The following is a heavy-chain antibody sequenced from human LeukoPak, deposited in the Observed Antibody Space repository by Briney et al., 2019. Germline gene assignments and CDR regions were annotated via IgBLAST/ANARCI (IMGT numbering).Heavy chain of an antibody. V-gene: IGHV3-30-3*01. CDR3: ARAATIFGVVIEGDWFDP. CDR1: GFTFSSYA. Sequence: GRSLRLSCAASGFTFSSYAMHWVRQAPGKGLEWVAVISYDGSNKYYADSVKGRFTISRDNSKNTLYLQMNSLRAEDTAVYYCARAATIFGVVIEGDWFDPWGQGTLVTVSS. CDR2: ISYDGSNK. D-gene: IGHD3-3*01. J-gene: IGHJ5*02.